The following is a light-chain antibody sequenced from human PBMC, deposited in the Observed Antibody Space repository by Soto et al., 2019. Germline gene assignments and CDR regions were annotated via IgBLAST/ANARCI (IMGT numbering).Light chain of an antibody. Sequence: EIMLTQSPDTLSLSPGDRATLSCRASESVRSSYLAWYQQKPGQAPRRLIYATFSRATGIPDRFSGRGSGTDFTITISRLEPEHFAVYYCQQYSTSLYTFGQGKKVEI. J-gene: IGKJ2*01. V-gene: IGKV3-20*01. CDR2: ATF. CDR1: ESVRSSY. CDR3: QQYSTSLYT.